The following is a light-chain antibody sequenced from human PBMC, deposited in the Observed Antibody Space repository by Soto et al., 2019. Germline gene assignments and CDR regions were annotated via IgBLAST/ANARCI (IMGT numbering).Light chain of an antibody. CDR1: QRFXSD. Sequence: IAVTQSPATLSASPGERATLSCRASQRFXSDFVWYQTKPGQAPRVVXYDIFTRATGVPTRISGSGSGTEFTPPISRLQSDYCAGYYCHQYNSWPRTFGGGTKVDIK. CDR2: DIF. J-gene: IGKJ4*01. CDR3: HQYNSWPRT. V-gene: IGKV3D-15*01.